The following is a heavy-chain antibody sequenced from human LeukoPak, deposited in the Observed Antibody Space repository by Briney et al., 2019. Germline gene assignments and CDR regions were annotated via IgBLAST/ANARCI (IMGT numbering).Heavy chain of an antibody. J-gene: IGHJ6*03. CDR2: IYSGGST. CDR3: ARRGADPKGYYYYYMDV. Sequence: GGSLRLSCAASGFTVSSNYMSWVRQAPGKGLEWVSVIYSGGSTYYADSVKGRFTISRDNSKNTLYLQMNSLRAEDTAVYYCARRGADPKGYYYYYMDVWGKGTTVTVSS. D-gene: IGHD3-10*01. V-gene: IGHV3-53*01. CDR1: GFTVSSNY.